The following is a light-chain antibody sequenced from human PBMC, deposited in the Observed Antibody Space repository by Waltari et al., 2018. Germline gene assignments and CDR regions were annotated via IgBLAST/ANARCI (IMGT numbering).Light chain of an antibody. V-gene: IGLV3-10*01. CDR1: ALPQKH. Sequence: SYALTQPPSVSVSPGQTARINCSRDALPQKHAYWYQQNSAQAPGLVIYDDSKRPSGIPEGFSAATSGTMATLTIRGAQVEDEADYYCYSSDSSGTQRVFGGGTMLTVL. CDR2: DDS. CDR3: YSSDSSGTQRV. J-gene: IGLJ3*02.